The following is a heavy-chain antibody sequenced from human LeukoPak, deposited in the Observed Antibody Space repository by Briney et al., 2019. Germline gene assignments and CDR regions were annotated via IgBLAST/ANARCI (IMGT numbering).Heavy chain of an antibody. J-gene: IGHJ4*02. CDR1: GYTFTGYY. V-gene: IGHV1-2*06. CDR3: ARFGDYYDSSGYSGY. CDR2: INPNSGGT. D-gene: IGHD3-22*01. Sequence: GASVKVSXKASGYTFTGYYMHWVRQAPGQGLEWMGRINPNSGGTNYAQKFQGRVTMTRDTSISIAYMELSRLRSDDTAVYYCARFGDYYDSSGYSGYWGQGTLVTVSS.